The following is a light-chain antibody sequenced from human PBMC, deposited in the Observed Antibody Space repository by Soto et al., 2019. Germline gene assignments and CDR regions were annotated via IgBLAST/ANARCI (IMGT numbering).Light chain of an antibody. V-gene: IGLV1-51*01. J-gene: IGLJ1*01. Sequence: TQPRWVSAAPGEKVTIFCYGSSSNIGNNFVSWYQHLPGAAPKLLIYDNYKRPSGIPDRFSGSKSGTSATLGITGLQTGDEADYYCGTWDSTLNAGGVFGTGPKVTVL. CDR2: DNY. CDR1: SSNIGNNF. CDR3: GTWDSTLNAGGV.